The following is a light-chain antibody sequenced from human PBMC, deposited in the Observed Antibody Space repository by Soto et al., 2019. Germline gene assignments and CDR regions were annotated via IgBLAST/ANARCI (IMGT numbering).Light chain of an antibody. CDR1: RSVGSNY. Sequence: VVLTQSPGTLSLSPGERATLSCRASRSVGSNYLAWYQQKPGQAPRLLISGTSRRATGIPDRFSGSGSGTDFTLTISRLEPEDVAVYYCQQYADSPLLSFGGGTRLEI. CDR3: QQYADSPLLS. CDR2: GTS. J-gene: IGKJ4*01. V-gene: IGKV3-20*01.